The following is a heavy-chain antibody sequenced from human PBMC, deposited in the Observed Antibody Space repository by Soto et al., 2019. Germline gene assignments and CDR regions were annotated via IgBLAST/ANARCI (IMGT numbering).Heavy chain of an antibody. D-gene: IGHD3-10*01. V-gene: IGHV1-8*01. CDR2: VSPNSGNT. Sequence: GASVKVSCKASGYTFTSYDINWLRQSTGQGLEWMGWVSPNSGNTGYAQKYQGRVTMTRNTSISTAYMELSSLRSEDTAVYYCARGIGLWFGELKGNFDYWGQGTLVTVSS. CDR1: GYTFTSYD. J-gene: IGHJ4*02. CDR3: ARGIGLWFGELKGNFDY.